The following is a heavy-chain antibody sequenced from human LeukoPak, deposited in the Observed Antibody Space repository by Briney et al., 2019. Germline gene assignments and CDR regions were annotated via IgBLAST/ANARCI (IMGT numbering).Heavy chain of an antibody. D-gene: IGHD3-16*01. CDR3: ARETSQKGAHYMDV. Sequence: SETLSLTCTVSGYSISSGYYWGWIRQPPGKGLEWIGSIYHSGSTYYNPSLKSRVTISVDTSKNQFSLTLSSVTAADTAVYYCARETSQKGAHYMDVWGKGTTITISS. CDR2: IYHSGST. J-gene: IGHJ6*03. V-gene: IGHV4-38-2*02. CDR1: GYSISSGYY.